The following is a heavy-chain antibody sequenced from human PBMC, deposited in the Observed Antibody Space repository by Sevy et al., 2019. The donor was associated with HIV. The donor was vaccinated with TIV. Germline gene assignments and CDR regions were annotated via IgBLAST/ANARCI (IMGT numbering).Heavy chain of an antibody. CDR2: INHTGSL. J-gene: IGHJ4*02. CDR1: GGSFSGYF. CDR3: ARGGQAYVVVVPSTMPFDY. D-gene: IGHD2-2*01. Sequence: SETLSLTCAVSGGSFSGYFWNWIRQSPGKGLEWIGEINHTGSLKYNPSLKSRVTISVDASKSQLSLHLRSVTAADTAVYYCARGGQAYVVVVPSTMPFDYWGRGTLVTVSS. V-gene: IGHV4-34*01.